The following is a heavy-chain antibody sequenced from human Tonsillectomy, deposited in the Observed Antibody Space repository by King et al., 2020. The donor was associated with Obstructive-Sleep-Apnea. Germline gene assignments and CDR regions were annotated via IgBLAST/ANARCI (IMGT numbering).Heavy chain of an antibody. CDR1: GFTFSSYS. V-gene: IGHV3-48*04. CDR3: ARKRIVGARDAFDI. Sequence: VQLVESGGGLVQPGGSLRLSCAASGFTFSSYSMNWVRQAPGKGLEGVSYISSSSSTIYYADSVKGRFTISRDNAKNSLYLQMNSLRAEDTAVYYCARKRIVGARDAFDIWGQGTMVTVSS. D-gene: IGHD1-26*01. CDR2: ISSSSSTI. J-gene: IGHJ3*02.